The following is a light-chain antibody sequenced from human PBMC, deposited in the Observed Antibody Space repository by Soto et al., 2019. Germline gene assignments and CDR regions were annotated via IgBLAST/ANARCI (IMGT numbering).Light chain of an antibody. V-gene: IGKV1-39*01. CDR2: SAS. Sequence: DLQMTQSPSSLSTSVGDRVTITCRASQRINIYLNWYRQKPGKAPELLIYSASNLQSGVPSRFSGSGSGTDFTLTISSLQPEDFATYYCQQSFSTPTFGQGTRLDIK. CDR3: QQSFSTPT. J-gene: IGKJ5*01. CDR1: QRINIY.